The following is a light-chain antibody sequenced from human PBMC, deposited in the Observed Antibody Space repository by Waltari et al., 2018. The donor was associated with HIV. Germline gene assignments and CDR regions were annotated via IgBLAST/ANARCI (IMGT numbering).Light chain of an antibody. Sequence: IQMTQSPSSLSASIGDKVTITCRASQTIYHYLNWYQHEPGKPPKLLIYAASTLQSGVPSRFSASGSGTDFTLTINNLQPEDFATYYCQQSSDLPSTFGPGTKVDLK. CDR3: QQSSDLPST. CDR2: AAS. CDR1: QTIYHY. V-gene: IGKV1-39*01. J-gene: IGKJ3*01.